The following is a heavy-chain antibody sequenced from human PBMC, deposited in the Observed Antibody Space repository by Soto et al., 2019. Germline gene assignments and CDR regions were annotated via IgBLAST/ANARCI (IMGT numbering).Heavy chain of an antibody. Sequence: GASVKVSCKASGYTFTSYGISWVRQAPGQGLEWMGWISAYNGNTNYAQKFQGWVTMTRDTSISTAYMELSRLRSDDTAVYYCARLYCSSTSCHDAFHIWGQGTMVTVSS. D-gene: IGHD2-2*01. CDR3: ARLYCSSTSCHDAFHI. V-gene: IGHV1-18*01. CDR2: ISAYNGNT. J-gene: IGHJ3*02. CDR1: GYTFTSYG.